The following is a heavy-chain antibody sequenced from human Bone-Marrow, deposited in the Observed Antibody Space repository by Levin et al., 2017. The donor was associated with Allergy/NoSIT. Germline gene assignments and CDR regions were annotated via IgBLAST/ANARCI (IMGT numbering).Heavy chain of an antibody. J-gene: IGHJ6*02. CDR2: ISKTGINT. D-gene: IGHD6-19*01. Sequence: TGESLKISCAASGFTFSTYAMSWVRQAPGKGLEWVSSISKTGINTHYADSVKGRFIISRDNSKNTLYLQMNSLRAEDTAIYFCAKDALITMAGGFYQYHGMDVWGQGTTVTVSS. CDR1: GFTFSTYA. V-gene: IGHV3-23*01. CDR3: AKDALITMAGGFYQYHGMDV.